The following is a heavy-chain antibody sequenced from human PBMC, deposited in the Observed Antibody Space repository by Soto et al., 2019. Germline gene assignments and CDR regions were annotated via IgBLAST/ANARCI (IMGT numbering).Heavy chain of an antibody. Sequence: PGGSLRLSCAASGVTFSIYAMTWARQAPGKGLEWVADITGSGGNTYYADSVKGRFTISRDNSKNTLYVQMNSLTAEDTAVYYCAKDKGYSGYDSSLPGRHHFDYWCQGTLVTVSS. CDR3: AKDKGYSGYDSSLPGRHHFDY. D-gene: IGHD5-12*01. CDR1: GVTFSIYA. CDR2: ITGSGGNT. V-gene: IGHV3-23*01. J-gene: IGHJ4*02.